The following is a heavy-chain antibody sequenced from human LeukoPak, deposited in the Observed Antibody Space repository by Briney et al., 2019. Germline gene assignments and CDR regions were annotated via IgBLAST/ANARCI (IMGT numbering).Heavy chain of an antibody. J-gene: IGHJ4*02. CDR3: ASVIAAGGKGLEY. D-gene: IGHD6-13*01. CDR1: GDSIRSSIYY. Sequence: PSETLSLTCTVSGDSIRSSIYYWGWIRQPPGKGLEWIGNIYYTGSTWYNPALKSRGSISVDTSKNQFSLKLSSVTAADTAVYYCASVIAAGGKGLEYWGQGALVTVSS. V-gene: IGHV4-39*01. CDR2: IYYTGST.